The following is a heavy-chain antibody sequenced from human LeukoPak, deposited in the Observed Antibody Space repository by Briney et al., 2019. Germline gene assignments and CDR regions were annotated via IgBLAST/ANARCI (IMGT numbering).Heavy chain of an antibody. Sequence: GGSLRLSCAASGFTFSSYWMSWVRQAPGKGLEWVSSISSSSSYIYYADSVKGRFTISRDNAKNSLYLQMNSLRAEDTAVYYCARALTNYYGSGSRDYWGQGTLVTVSS. J-gene: IGHJ4*02. CDR3: ARALTNYYGSGSRDY. V-gene: IGHV3-21*01. CDR2: ISSSSSYI. D-gene: IGHD3-10*01. CDR1: GFTFSSYW.